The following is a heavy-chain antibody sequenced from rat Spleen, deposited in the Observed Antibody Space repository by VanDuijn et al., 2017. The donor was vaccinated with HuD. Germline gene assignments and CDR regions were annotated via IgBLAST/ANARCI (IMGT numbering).Heavy chain of an antibody. CDR2: ITNTGGST. V-gene: IGHV5-31*01. CDR1: GFTFNNYW. CDR3: TRDRRYDGTYYSHPFDY. D-gene: IGHD1-12*02. J-gene: IGHJ2*01. Sequence: EVQLVESGGGLVQPGRSLKLSCVASGFTFNNYWMTWIRQAPGKGLEWVASITNTGGSTYYPDSVKGRFTISRDNAKSTLYLQMNSLRSEDTATYYCTRDRRYDGTYYSHPFDYWGQGVMVTVSS.